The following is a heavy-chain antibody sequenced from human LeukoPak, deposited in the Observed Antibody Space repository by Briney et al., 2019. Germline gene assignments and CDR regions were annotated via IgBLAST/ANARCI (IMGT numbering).Heavy chain of an antibody. J-gene: IGHJ5*02. CDR1: GGSISSYY. V-gene: IGHV4-4*07. CDR2: IYTSGST. Sequence: SETLSLTCTVSGGSISSYYWSWIRQPAGKGLEWIGRIYTSGSTNYNPSLKSRVTMSVDTSKNQFSLKLSSVTAADTAVYYCARDLEGAARGNWFDPWGQGTLVSVSS. CDR3: ARDLEGAARGNWFDP. D-gene: IGHD3-3*01.